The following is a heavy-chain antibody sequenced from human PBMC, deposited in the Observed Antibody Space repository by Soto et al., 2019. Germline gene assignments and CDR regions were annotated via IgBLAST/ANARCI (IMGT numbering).Heavy chain of an antibody. V-gene: IGHV1-69*13. CDR2: IIPMFDTP. J-gene: IGHJ4*02. CDR3: ARSGGLDRDFNY. Sequence: SVKVSCKASGGTFSTYAISWVRQAPGQGLEWMGGIIPMFDTPIYAQKFQDRVTITADESTSTAYMQLSSLRSGDTAVYYCARSGGLDRDFNYWGQGSLVTVSS. CDR1: GGTFSTYA. D-gene: IGHD2-15*01.